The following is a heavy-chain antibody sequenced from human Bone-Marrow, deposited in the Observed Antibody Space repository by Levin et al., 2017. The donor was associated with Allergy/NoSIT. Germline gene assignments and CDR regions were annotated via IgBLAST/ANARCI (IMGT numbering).Heavy chain of an antibody. Sequence: GESLKISCAASGFTLSIYELHWVRQAPGKGLEWLCFISDSGTTVEYAGSVKGRFTISRDAAKNSLFLQMSSLRVEDTGVYCWARGQVAQELHFYYGLDLWGQGTTVTVSS. CDR2: ISDSGTTV. J-gene: IGHJ6*02. V-gene: IGHV3-48*03. CDR1: GFTLSIYE. D-gene: IGHD5-24*01. CDR3: ARGQVAQELHFYYGLDL.